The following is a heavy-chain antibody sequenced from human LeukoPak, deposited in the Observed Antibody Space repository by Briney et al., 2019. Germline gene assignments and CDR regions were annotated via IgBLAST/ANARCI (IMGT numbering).Heavy chain of an antibody. D-gene: IGHD3-22*01. J-gene: IGHJ4*02. CDR2: ISSSSSTI. CDR1: GFTFSSYS. Sequence: GGSLRLSCAASGFTFSSYSIDWVRQAPGKGLEGLSYISSSSSTIYYADSVKGRYTIPRDNAKNSVYLQMNSLRAEDTAVYYCARVWSSGYTKDYWGQGTLVTVSS. CDR3: ARVWSSGYTKDY. V-gene: IGHV3-48*04.